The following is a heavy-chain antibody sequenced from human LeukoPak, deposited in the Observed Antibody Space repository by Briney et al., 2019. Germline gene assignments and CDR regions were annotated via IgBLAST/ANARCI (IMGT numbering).Heavy chain of an antibody. CDR1: GFTFDDYG. D-gene: IGHD3-22*01. CDR3: ARPDSSGPLGAFDI. CDR2: INWNGGST. Sequence: GGSLRLSCAASGFTFDDYGMSWVRQAPGEGLEWVSGINWNGGSTGYADSVKGRFTISRDNAKNSLYLQMNSLRAEDTALYYCARPDSSGPLGAFDIWGQGTMVTVSS. V-gene: IGHV3-20*04. J-gene: IGHJ3*02.